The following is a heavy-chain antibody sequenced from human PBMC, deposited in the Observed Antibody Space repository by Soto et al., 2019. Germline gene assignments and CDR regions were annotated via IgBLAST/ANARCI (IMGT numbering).Heavy chain of an antibody. D-gene: IGHD6-19*01. J-gene: IGHJ4*02. CDR3: ARAVAVAADFDY. V-gene: IGHV1-3*01. Sequence: SVKVSCKASGYTFTGYAMHWVRQAPGQRLEWMGWINAGNGNTKYSQKFQGRVTITRDTSASTAYMELSSLRSEDTAVYYCARAVAVAADFDYWGQGTLVTVS. CDR1: GYTFTGYA. CDR2: INAGNGNT.